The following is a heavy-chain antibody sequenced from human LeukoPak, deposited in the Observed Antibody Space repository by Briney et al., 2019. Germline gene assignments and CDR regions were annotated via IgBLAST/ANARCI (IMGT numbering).Heavy chain of an antibody. D-gene: IGHD3-9*01. CDR1: GGSISSGGYY. J-gene: IGHJ3*02. Sequence: PSQTLSLTCTVSGGSISSGGYYWSWIRQHPGKGLEWIGYIYYSGSTYYNPSLKSRVTTSVDTSKNQFSLKLSSVTAADTAVYYCARDPLNYDILTGYYPTSAFDIWGQGTMVTVSS. CDR2: IYYSGST. CDR3: ARDPLNYDILTGYYPTSAFDI. V-gene: IGHV4-31*03.